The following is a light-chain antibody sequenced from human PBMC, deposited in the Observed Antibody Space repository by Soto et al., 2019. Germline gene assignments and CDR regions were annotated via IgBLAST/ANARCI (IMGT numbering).Light chain of an antibody. CDR3: ETWDSNTHV. Sequence: QLVLTQSSSASASLGSSVNLTCTLSSGHSSYIIAWHQQQPGKAPRYLMKLEGSGSYNKGSGVPDRFSGSSSGADRYLTISNLQFEDEADYYCETWDSNTHVFGGGTQLTVL. V-gene: IGLV4-60*02. CDR2: LEGSGSY. J-gene: IGLJ3*02. CDR1: SGHSSYI.